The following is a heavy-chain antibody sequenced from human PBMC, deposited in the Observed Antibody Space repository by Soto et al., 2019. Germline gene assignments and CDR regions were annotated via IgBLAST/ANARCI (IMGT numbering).Heavy chain of an antibody. J-gene: IGHJ4*02. Sequence: PSETLSLTCAVYGGSFSGYYWGWVRQPPGTGLEWIGGINHSGGTNYNPSLKSRVTISVDTSKNQFSLKLSPVTAADTAVYYWARDRIYGYRWYYFDYWGQGTLVTVSS. CDR1: GGSFSGYY. D-gene: IGHD5-18*01. CDR3: ARDRIYGYRWYYFDY. CDR2: INHSGGT. V-gene: IGHV4-34*01.